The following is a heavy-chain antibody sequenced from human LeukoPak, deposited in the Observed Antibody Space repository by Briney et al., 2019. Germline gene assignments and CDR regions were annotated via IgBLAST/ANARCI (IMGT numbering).Heavy chain of an antibody. V-gene: IGHV3-7*01. D-gene: IGHD1-26*01. CDR2: IKQDGSEK. J-gene: IGHJ4*02. Sequence: GGSLRLSCAASGFTFSSYWMSWVRQVPGKGLEWVANIKQDGSEKYYVDPVKGRFTISRDNAKNSLYLQMNSLRAEDTAVYYCARTYSGSYPDYWGQGTLVTVSS. CDR1: GFTFSSYW. CDR3: ARTYSGSYPDY.